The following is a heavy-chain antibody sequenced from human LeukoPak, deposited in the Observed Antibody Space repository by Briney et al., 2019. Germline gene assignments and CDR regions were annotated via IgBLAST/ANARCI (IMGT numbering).Heavy chain of an antibody. CDR1: GGSISSGDYY. J-gene: IGHJ4*02. CDR2: IYTSGST. CDR3: ARDRIAIFGVVTHGYFDY. V-gene: IGHV4-61*02. D-gene: IGHD3-3*01. Sequence: TSETLSLTCTVSGGSISSGDYYWSWTRQPAGKGLEWIGRIYTSGSTVYSPSLKSRVTISVDTSKNQFSLKLNSVTAADTAVYYCARDRIAIFGVVTHGYFDYWGQGTLVTVSS.